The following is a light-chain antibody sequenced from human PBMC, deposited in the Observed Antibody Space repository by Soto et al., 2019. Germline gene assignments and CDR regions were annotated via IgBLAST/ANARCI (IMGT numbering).Light chain of an antibody. CDR3: QQYGSSPWA. CDR1: EGVASNY. J-gene: IGKJ1*01. V-gene: IGKV3-20*01. Sequence: EIVLTQSPGSLSLSLGDSATLFCRASEGVASNYLAWYQQKPGRAPRLLIYTASTRATDFPDRFSGSGSGTDFTLIISRLEPEDVAVYYCQQYGSSPWAFGQGTKVDIK. CDR2: TAS.